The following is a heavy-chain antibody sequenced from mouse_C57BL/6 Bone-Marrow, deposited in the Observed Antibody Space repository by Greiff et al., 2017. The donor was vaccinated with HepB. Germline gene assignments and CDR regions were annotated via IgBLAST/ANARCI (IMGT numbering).Heavy chain of an antibody. V-gene: IGHV1-50*01. CDR2: IDPSDSYT. J-gene: IGHJ3*01. Sequence: QVQLQQPGAELVKPGASVKLSCKASGYTFTSYWMQWVKQRPGQGLEWIGEIDPSDSYTNYNQKFKGKATLTVDTSSSTAYMQLSSLTSEDSAVYYCAPNRDVGGAWFAYWGQGTLVTVSA. CDR1: GYTFTSYW. D-gene: IGHD4-1*01. CDR3: APNRDVGGAWFAY.